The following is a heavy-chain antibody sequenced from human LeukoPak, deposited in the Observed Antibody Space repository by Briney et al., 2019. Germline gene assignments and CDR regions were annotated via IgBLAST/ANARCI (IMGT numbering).Heavy chain of an antibody. CDR1: GFTVSSNY. J-gene: IGHJ4*02. D-gene: IGHD5-12*01. V-gene: IGHV3-53*01. CDR3: ARVDFRSGYVFDY. CDR2: IYSGGST. Sequence: GGSLRLSCAASGFTVSSNYMSWVRQAPGKGLEWVSVIYSGGSTYYADSVKGRFTISRDNSKNTLYLQMNSLRAEDTAVYYCARVDFRSGYVFDYWGQGALVTVSS.